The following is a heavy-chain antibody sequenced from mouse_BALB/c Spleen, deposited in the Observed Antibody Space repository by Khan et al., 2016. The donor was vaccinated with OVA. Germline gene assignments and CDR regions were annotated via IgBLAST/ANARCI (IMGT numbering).Heavy chain of an antibody. CDR2: LSYSGST. CDR3: ARKNYYGYAVDY. V-gene: IGHV3-2*02. CDR1: GYSITTNYA. Sequence: EVQLVESGPGLVKPSQSLSLTCTVTGYSITTNYAWDWIRQFPGNKLEWMGYLSYSGSTSYNPSLKSRISITRDTSKNQFFLQLNSVTTEDTATYYCARKNYYGYAVDYWGQGTSVTVSS. D-gene: IGHD1-1*01. J-gene: IGHJ4*01.